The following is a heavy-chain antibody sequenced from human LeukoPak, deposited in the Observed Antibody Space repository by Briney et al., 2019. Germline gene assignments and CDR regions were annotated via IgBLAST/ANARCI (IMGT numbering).Heavy chain of an antibody. D-gene: IGHD1-26*01. CDR1: GYTFTIYG. CDR2: ISAYNGNT. V-gene: IGHV1-18*01. Sequence: ASVKVSFKASGYTFTIYGFSWVRQAPGQGLEWMGWISAYNGNTNYAQKFQGRVTMTTDTSTSTAYMEVRSLRSDDTAVYYCARDSASNYVLPKWGQGTLVTVSS. J-gene: IGHJ4*02. CDR3: ARDSASNYVLPK.